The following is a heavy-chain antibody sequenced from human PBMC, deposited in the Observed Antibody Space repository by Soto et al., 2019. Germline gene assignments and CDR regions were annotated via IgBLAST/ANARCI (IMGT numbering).Heavy chain of an antibody. CDR1: GFTFSNYW. J-gene: IGHJ4*02. D-gene: IGHD5-18*01. Sequence: GGSLRLSCAASGFTFSNYWMHWVRQAPGKGLVWASRINSDGSSTTYADSVKGRFTISGDNAKNTLNLQMNGLRAEDTAVYYCARGASGYSYGWGQGT. V-gene: IGHV3-74*01. CDR2: INSDGSST. CDR3: ARGASGYSYG.